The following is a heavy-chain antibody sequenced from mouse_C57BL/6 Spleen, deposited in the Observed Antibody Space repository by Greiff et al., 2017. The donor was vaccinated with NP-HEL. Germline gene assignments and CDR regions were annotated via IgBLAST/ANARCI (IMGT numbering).Heavy chain of an antibody. J-gene: IGHJ1*03. Sequence: VQLQQSGAELVMPGASVKLSCKASGYTFTSYWMHWVKQRPGQGLEWIGEIDPSDSYTNYNQKFKGKSTLTVDKSSSTAYMQLSSLTSEDSAVYYWARGRLSYYGSINWYFDVWGTGTTVTVSS. CDR1: GYTFTSYW. CDR2: IDPSDSYT. CDR3: ARGRLSYYGSINWYFDV. D-gene: IGHD1-1*01. V-gene: IGHV1-69*01.